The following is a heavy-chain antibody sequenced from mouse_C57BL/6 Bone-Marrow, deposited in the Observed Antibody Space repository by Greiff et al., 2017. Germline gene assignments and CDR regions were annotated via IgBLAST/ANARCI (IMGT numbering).Heavy chain of an antibody. V-gene: IGHV1-81*01. CDR1: GYTFTSYG. CDR2: IYPRSGNT. Sequence: QVQLQQSGAELARPGASVKLSCKASGYTFTSYGISWVKQRTGQGLEWIGEIYPRSGNTYYNEKFKGKATLTADKSSSTAYMGLRSLTSADSAVYFCARSDYGSPYAMDYWGQGTSVTVSS. CDR3: ARSDYGSPYAMDY. D-gene: IGHD2-1*01. J-gene: IGHJ4*01.